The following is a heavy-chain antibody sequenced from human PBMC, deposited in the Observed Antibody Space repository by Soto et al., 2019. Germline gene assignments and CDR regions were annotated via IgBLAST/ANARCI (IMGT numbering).Heavy chain of an antibody. CDR1: GFTFGDYA. D-gene: IGHD2-2*02. J-gene: IGHJ6*02. V-gene: IGHV3-49*04. Sequence: GGSLILSCTTSGFTFGDYAVSWVRQAPGKGLEWVAFIRSEAFGGTTEYAASVKGRFTISRDDSKSIAYLQMNSLKTEDTAVYFCTSGPYCSSSSCYRGDYYYYYGLDVWGQGTTVTVS. CDR3: TSGPYCSSSSCYRGDYYYYYGLDV. CDR2: IRSEAFGGTT.